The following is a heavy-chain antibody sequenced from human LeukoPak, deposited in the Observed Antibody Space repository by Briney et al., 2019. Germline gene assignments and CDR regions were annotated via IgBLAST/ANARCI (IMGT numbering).Heavy chain of an antibody. CDR1: GFTFSTYN. Sequence: GGSLRLSCAASGFTFSTYNMNWVRQAPGKGLEWVSSISSSSTYIYYADSVKGRFTISRDNAKNSLYLQMNSLRDEDTAVYYCARGGTGTPNWFDPWGQGTLVTVSS. D-gene: IGHD1-7*01. CDR2: ISSSSTYI. V-gene: IGHV3-21*01. J-gene: IGHJ5*02. CDR3: ARGGTGTPNWFDP.